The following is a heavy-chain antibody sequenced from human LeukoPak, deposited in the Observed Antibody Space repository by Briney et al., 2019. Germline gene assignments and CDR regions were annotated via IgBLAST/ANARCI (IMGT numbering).Heavy chain of an antibody. D-gene: IGHD6-13*01. Sequence: SETLSVTCTVSGGSISSYYWSWIRQPPGKGLKWIGYIYYSGSTNYNPSLKSRVTISVDTSKNQFSLKLSSVSAADTAVYYCASLLGAAPTAPQDWYFDLWGRGNLVTVSS. J-gene: IGHJ2*01. CDR1: GGSISSYY. V-gene: IGHV4-59*08. CDR2: IYYSGST. CDR3: ASLLGAAPTAPQDWYFDL.